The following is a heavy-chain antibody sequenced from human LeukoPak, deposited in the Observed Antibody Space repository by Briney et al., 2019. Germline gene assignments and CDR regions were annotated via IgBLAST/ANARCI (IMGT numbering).Heavy chain of an antibody. Sequence: ASVKVSCKASGYTLTFHDVHWVRQAPGQGLEWMAWINPNNGATDYAQKFQDRVTVTRDTSISTVYMELRSLTSDDTAVYYCARKSLWTVDFWGQGTLVSVSS. CDR1: GYTLTFHD. CDR2: INPNNGAT. V-gene: IGHV1-2*02. D-gene: IGHD3/OR15-3a*01. CDR3: ARKSLWTVDF. J-gene: IGHJ4*02.